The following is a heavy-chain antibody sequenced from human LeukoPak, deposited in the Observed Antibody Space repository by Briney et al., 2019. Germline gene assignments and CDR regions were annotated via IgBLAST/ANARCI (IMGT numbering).Heavy chain of an antibody. D-gene: IGHD2-15*01. CDR2: IIPIFGTA. CDR3: ASENCSGGSCYSRYSH. Sequence: GASVKVSCKASGGTFSSYAISWVRQAPGQGLEWMGGIIPIFGTANYAQKFQGRVTITADKSTSTAYMELSSLRSEDTAVYYCASENCSGGSCYSRYSHWGQGTLVTVSP. V-gene: IGHV1-69*06. CDR1: GGTFSSYA. J-gene: IGHJ4*02.